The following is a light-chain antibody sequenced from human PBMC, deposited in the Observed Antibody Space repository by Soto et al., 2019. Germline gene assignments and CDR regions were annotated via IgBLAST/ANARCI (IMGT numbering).Light chain of an antibody. J-gene: IGKJ1*01. CDR1: QSICCW. Sequence: DIQMTQSPSTLSASVGDRVTITCRASQSICCWLARYQLKPGKARKLLIYKSSSLESGVPSRIIRSVSGTEFPHTISCLQPDDFATYYCQQYNSYWTFGQGTKVEIK. CDR2: KSS. V-gene: IGKV1-5*03. CDR3: QQYNSYWT.